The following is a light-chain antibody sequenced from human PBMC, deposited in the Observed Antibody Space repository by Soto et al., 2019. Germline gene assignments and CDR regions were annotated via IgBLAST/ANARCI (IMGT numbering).Light chain of an antibody. CDR1: QSVSSN. CDR3: QQRSNWPLFT. V-gene: IGKV3-11*01. Sequence: EIVLTQSPATLSLSPGERATLSCRASQSVSSNLAWYQQKPGQAHRLLIYDASNRATGIPARFSGSGAGTDFALTISILEPEDVAVYYCQQRSNWPLFTFGPGTKVDIK. CDR2: DAS. J-gene: IGKJ3*01.